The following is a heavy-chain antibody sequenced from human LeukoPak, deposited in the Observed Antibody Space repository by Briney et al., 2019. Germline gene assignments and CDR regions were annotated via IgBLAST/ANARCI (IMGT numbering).Heavy chain of an antibody. D-gene: IGHD3-10*01. CDR3: ASGTYRLGDY. CDR2: ISGSGVDT. CDR1: GFSFSTYA. J-gene: IGHJ4*02. Sequence: PGGSLRLSCAASGFSFSTYAMSWARQAPGKGLEWVSGISGSGVDTHYADSVKGRFRISRDNSKNTLYLQLNSLRAEDTAVYYCASGTYRLGDYWGLGTLVTVSS. V-gene: IGHV3-23*01.